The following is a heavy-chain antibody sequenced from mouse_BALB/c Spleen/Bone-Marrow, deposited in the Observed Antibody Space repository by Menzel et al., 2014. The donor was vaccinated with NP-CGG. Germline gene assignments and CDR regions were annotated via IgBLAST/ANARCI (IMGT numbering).Heavy chain of an antibody. CDR3: ATLTGTFDY. CDR1: GFNIKDTY. J-gene: IGHJ2*01. V-gene: IGHV14-3*02. D-gene: IGHD4-1*01. CDR2: IDPASDYT. Sequence: VQLQQSGAELVKLGASVKLSCTASGFNIKDTYMHWVKQRPEQGLEWIGRIDPASDYTQFDSKFQGKATITADTSSNTAYLQLSSLTSEDTAVYYCATLTGTFDYWGQGTTLTVSS.